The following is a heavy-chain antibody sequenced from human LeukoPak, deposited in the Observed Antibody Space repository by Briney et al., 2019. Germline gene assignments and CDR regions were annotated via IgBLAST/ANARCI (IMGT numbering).Heavy chain of an antibody. D-gene: IGHD3-22*01. Sequence: GGSLRLSCVASEFTFNGYAMHWVRQAPGKGLEWVSGISWNSGSIGYADSVKGRFTISRDNAKNSLYLQMNSLRAEDTALYYCARDKGVDNSGYYNGFFDFWGQGTLVTVSS. CDR1: EFTFNGYA. CDR3: ARDKGVDNSGYYNGFFDF. J-gene: IGHJ4*02. CDR2: ISWNSGSI. V-gene: IGHV3-9*01.